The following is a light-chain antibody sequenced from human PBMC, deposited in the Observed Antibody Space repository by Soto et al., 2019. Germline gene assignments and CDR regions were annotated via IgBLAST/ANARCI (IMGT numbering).Light chain of an antibody. Sequence: IVLTHSPGTLSLSPGERGALSCRASQSVSSSDLAWYQQKPGQAPRRLIYGAYSRATGIPDRISVSGSGTDFTLTISRLEPEDFAVYYCQQYGSSPTFGQGTKVDIK. CDR3: QQYGSSPT. CDR1: QSVSSSD. J-gene: IGKJ1*01. CDR2: GAY. V-gene: IGKV3-20*01.